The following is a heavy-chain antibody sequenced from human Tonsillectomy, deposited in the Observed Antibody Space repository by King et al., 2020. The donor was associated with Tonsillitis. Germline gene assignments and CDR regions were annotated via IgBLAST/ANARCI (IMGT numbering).Heavy chain of an antibody. J-gene: IGHJ6*02. CDR3: LFYYYGMDV. CDR2: INSDGSTT. V-gene: IGHV3-74*01. CDR1: GFTFSSYW. Sequence: VQLVESGGGLVQPGGSLRLSCAASGFTFSSYWMHWVRPAPGKGLVGVSHINSDGSTTNYADSVKGRFTISRDNAKNTLYLQMNSLRAEDTAVYYCLFYYYGMDVWGQGTTVTVSS.